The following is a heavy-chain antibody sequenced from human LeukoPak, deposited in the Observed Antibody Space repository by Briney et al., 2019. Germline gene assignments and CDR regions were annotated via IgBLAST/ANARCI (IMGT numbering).Heavy chain of an antibody. CDR1: GFTFSRYW. J-gene: IGHJ4*02. D-gene: IGHD3-9*01. Sequence: GGSLRLSCAASGFTFSRYWMHWVRQAPGTGLVWVSRIHNDGSSTSYADSVKGRFTISRDNAKNTVYLQMNSLRAEDTAVYYCARGMYYDILTGPLGFDYWGQGTLVTVSS. CDR3: ARGMYYDILTGPLGFDY. V-gene: IGHV3-74*01. CDR2: IHNDGSST.